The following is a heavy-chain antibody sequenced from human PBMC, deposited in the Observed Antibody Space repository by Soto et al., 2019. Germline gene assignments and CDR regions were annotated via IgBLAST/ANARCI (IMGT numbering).Heavy chain of an antibody. J-gene: IGHJ4*02. CDR3: ARGVYYDTSPYYCFDD. V-gene: IGHV3-53*01. D-gene: IGHD3-22*01. Sequence: GGSLRLSCAASGFSVSSNYMSWVRQAPGKGLEWVSAMYSSGSTYYADSVKGRFTISRDNSKNTLYLQVNSLRAEDTAVYYCARGVYYDTSPYYCFDDWGQGALGT. CDR2: MYSSGST. CDR1: GFSVSSNY.